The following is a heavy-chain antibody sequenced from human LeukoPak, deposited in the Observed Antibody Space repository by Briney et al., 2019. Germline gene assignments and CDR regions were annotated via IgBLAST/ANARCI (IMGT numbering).Heavy chain of an antibody. D-gene: IGHD7-27*01. Sequence: SQTLSLTCAVSGGSMSSGGYYWSWNRQHPGKGLEWIGYIHYSGSTDYNPSLKSRVTISLDTSKNHFSLKVRSVTAADTAVYYCASHSNWAYFDYWGQGTLVTVSS. CDR1: GGSMSSGGYY. V-gene: IGHV4-31*11. CDR2: IHYSGST. J-gene: IGHJ4*02. CDR3: ASHSNWAYFDY.